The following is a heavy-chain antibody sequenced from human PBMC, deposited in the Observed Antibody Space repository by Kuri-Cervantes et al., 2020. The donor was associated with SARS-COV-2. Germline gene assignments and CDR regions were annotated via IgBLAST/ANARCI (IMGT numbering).Heavy chain of an antibody. CDR1: GFTFSSYA. CDR3: ARAMRADSNWFDP. J-gene: IGHJ5*02. Sequence: GGSLRLSCSASGFTFSSYAMHWVRQAPGKGLEYVSAISSNGGSTYYADSVKGRFTISRHNSKNTLYLQMNSLRAEDTAVYYCARAMRADSNWFDPWGQGTLVTVSS. D-gene: IGHD6-25*01. V-gene: IGHV3-64*04. CDR2: ISSNGGST.